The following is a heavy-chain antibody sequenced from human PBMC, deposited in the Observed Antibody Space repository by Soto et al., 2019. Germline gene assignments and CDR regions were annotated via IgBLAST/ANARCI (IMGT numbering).Heavy chain of an antibody. Sequence: GGLVKVSCKVSGYTLTELSMHWVRQAPGKGLEWMGGFDPEDGETIYAQKFQGRVTMTEDTSTDTAYMELSSLRSEDTAVYYCANGYSYGYSNWFDPWGQGTLVTVSS. D-gene: IGHD5-18*01. CDR3: ANGYSYGYSNWFDP. CDR1: GYTLTELS. V-gene: IGHV1-24*01. J-gene: IGHJ5*02. CDR2: FDPEDGET.